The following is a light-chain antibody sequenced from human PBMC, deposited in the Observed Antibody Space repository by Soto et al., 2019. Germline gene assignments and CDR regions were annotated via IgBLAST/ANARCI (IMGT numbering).Light chain of an antibody. CDR1: QDMNTY. V-gene: IGKV1-9*01. CDR2: GAS. J-gene: IGKJ5*01. CDR3: QQFKSHPIP. Sequence: DIQGTQSPPTLSASVGDRVTISCRASQDMNTYVAWYQHRPGEAPKLLIYGASTLQSGVPSRFSGSGSGTEFTLTISSLQPEDFGTYYCQQFKSHPIPFGQGTRLEIK.